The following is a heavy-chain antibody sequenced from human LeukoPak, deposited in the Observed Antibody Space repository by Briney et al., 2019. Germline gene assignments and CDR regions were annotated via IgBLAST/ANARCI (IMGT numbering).Heavy chain of an antibody. CDR1: GFTVSSNY. Sequence: GGSLRLSCAASGFTVSSNYMTWVRQAPGKGLEWVSIIYSGGTTYYAASVRGRFTISRDNSKNTLYLQMNSLRAEDTAVYYCARTSTSRDFGYWGQGTLVTVSS. CDR2: IYSGGTT. J-gene: IGHJ4*02. D-gene: IGHD2-2*01. CDR3: ARTSTSRDFGY. V-gene: IGHV3-66*01.